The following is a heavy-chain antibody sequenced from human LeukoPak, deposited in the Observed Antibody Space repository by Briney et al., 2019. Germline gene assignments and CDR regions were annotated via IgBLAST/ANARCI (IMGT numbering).Heavy chain of an antibody. J-gene: IGHJ4*02. Sequence: GGSLRLSCVASGFPFRSYAMTWVRQTPGKGLESVSVITDDEDTYYADSVKGSFTISRDNSQNTVLLQMNSLRVEDTAVYYCAKVDYWSPENYFDSWGQGTLVTVSS. D-gene: IGHD1-1*01. V-gene: IGHV3-23*01. CDR2: ITDDEDT. CDR1: GFPFRSYA. CDR3: AKVDYWSPENYFDS.